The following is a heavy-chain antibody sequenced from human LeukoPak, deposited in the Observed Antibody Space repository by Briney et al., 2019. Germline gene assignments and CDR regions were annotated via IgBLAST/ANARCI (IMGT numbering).Heavy chain of an antibody. J-gene: IGHJ4*02. Sequence: SETLSLTCTISGGSISGSSYYWGWIRQPPGEGLEWIGESSLSGTTNYNPSLKSRVLISVDNSKNQFSLKVTSVSAADTAVYYCAGHRGHSLQYWVQGTLVTVSA. CDR1: GGSISGSSYY. D-gene: IGHD3-10*01. V-gene: IGHV4-39*07. CDR2: SSLSGTT. CDR3: AGHRGHSLQY.